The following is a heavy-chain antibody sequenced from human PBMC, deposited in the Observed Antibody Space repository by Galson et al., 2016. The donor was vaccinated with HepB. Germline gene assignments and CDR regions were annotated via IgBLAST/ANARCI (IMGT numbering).Heavy chain of an antibody. J-gene: IGHJ6*04. V-gene: IGHV6-1*01. D-gene: IGHD4-17*01. Sequence: ALSGDSVSSNGVTWNWIRQSPSRGLEWLGRTYYMSNWDYDYAVSVNSRITIIPDTSRNQFSLYLRSVTPEDTAVYYCARATDYGDYANGMDVWDGGTMVTVTS. CDR3: ARATDYGDYANGMDV. CDR1: GDSVSSNGVT. CDR2: TYYMSNWDY.